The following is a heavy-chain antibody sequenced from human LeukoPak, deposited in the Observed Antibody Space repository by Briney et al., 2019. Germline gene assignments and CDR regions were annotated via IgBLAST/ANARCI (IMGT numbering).Heavy chain of an antibody. Sequence: GASVKVSCKASGYTFTSYDINWVRQAPGQGLEWMGWMNPNSGNTGYAQKFQGRVTMTRNTSISTAYMELSSLRSEDTAVYYCARGGRIAAAGYYYYYYMDVWGKGTTVTVSS. J-gene: IGHJ6*03. V-gene: IGHV1-8*01. D-gene: IGHD6-13*01. CDR1: GYTFTSYD. CDR2: MNPNSGNT. CDR3: ARGGRIAAAGYYYYYYMDV.